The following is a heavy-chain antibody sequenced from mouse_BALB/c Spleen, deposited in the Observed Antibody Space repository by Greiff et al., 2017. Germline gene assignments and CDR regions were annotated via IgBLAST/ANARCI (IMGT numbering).Heavy chain of an antibody. CDR2: ISDGGSYT. D-gene: IGHD2-14*01. J-gene: IGHJ4*01. CDR1: GFTFSDYY. CDR3: ARVDYRYDGYAMDD. Sequence: EVQGVESGGGLVKPGGSLKLSCAASGFTFSDYYMYWVRQTPEKRLEWVATISDGGSYTYYPDSVKGRFTISRDNAKNNLYLQMSSLKSEDTAMYYCARVDYRYDGYAMDDWGQGTSVTVSS. V-gene: IGHV5-4*02.